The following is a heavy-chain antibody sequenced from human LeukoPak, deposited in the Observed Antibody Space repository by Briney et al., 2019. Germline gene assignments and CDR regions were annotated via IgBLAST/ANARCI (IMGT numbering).Heavy chain of an antibody. CDR3: ARGHYGDRDAFDI. D-gene: IGHD4-17*01. CDR1: GYTFTSYY. V-gene: IGHV1-46*01. CDR2: INPSGGST. J-gene: IGHJ3*02. Sequence: HRASVKVSCNASGYTFTSYYMHWVRQAPGQGLEWMGIINPSGGSTSYAQKFQGRVNMTRDPSTSTVYMELSSLRSEDTAVYYCARGHYGDRDAFDIWGQGTMVTVSS.